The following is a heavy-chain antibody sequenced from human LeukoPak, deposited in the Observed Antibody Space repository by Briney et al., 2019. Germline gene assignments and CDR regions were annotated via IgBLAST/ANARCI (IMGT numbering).Heavy chain of an antibody. CDR1: DGSINTYF. CDR2: IDSSGTT. D-gene: IGHD6-19*01. V-gene: IGHV4-4*07. Sequence: SETLSLTCSVSDGSINTYFWSWIRQPAGKGLEWIGRIDSSGTTSLNPSLKSRVTISQDKSKKQFSLKLSSVTAADTAVYYCATGGYSAWCDYWVHGTQVIVSS. CDR3: ATGGYSAWCDY. J-gene: IGHJ4*01.